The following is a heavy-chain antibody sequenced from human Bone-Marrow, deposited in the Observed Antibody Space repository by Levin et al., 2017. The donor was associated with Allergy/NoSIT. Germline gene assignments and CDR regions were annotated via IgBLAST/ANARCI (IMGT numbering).Heavy chain of an antibody. V-gene: IGHV3-48*03. Sequence: GGSLRLSCAASGFTFSSYEMNWVRQAPGKGLEWVSYISSSGSTIYYADSVKGRFTISRDNAKNSLYLQMNSLRAEDTAVYYCARDRGSGGPVENWFDPWGQGTLVTVSS. D-gene: IGHD3-16*01. J-gene: IGHJ5*02. CDR3: ARDRGSGGPVENWFDP. CDR1: GFTFSSYE. CDR2: ISSSGSTI.